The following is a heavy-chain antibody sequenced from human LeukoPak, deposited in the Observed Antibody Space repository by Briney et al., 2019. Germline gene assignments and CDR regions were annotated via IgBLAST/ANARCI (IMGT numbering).Heavy chain of an antibody. Sequence: GGSLRLSCAASGFTFSSYWMSWVRQAPGKGLEWVANIKQDGSEEDYVDSVKGRFTISRDNAKNSLYLQMNSLRAEDTAVYYCATIPVGWTYYFDYWGQGTLVTVSS. D-gene: IGHD2-8*02. V-gene: IGHV3-7*01. CDR1: GFTFSSYW. CDR3: ATIPVGWTYYFDY. CDR2: IKQDGSEE. J-gene: IGHJ4*02.